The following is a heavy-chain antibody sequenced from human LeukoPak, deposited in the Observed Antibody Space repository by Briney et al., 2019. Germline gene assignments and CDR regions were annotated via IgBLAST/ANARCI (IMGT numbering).Heavy chain of an antibody. V-gene: IGHV1-2*02. CDR3: ARIPLYYYDSSGYSPIFDY. D-gene: IGHD3-22*01. J-gene: IGHJ4*02. CDR2: INPNSGGT. Sequence: ASVKVSCKASGYTLTGYYMHWVRQAPGQGLEWMGWINPNSGGTNYAQKCQGRVTMTRDTSISTAYMELSRLRSDDTAVYYCARIPLYYYDSSGYSPIFDYWGQGTLVTVSS. CDR1: GYTLTGYY.